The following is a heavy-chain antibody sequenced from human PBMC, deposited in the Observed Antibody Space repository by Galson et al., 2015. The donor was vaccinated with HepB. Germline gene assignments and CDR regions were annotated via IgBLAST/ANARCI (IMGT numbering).Heavy chain of an antibody. CDR1: GYTFTTNG. D-gene: IGHD2-15*01. Sequence: SVKVSCKASGYTFTTNGISWVRQAPGQGLEWMGWISANSGNTKYAQNLQGRVTLTRDTSTSTIYMEVSSLRSDDTAVYYCARETPDTYYFDSWGQGTLVTVSS. J-gene: IGHJ4*02. CDR3: ARETPDTYYFDS. V-gene: IGHV1-18*04. CDR2: ISANSGNT.